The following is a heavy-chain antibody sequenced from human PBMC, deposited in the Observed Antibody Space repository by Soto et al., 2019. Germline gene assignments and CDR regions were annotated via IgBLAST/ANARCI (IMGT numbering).Heavy chain of an antibody. V-gene: IGHV3-7*03. Sequence: EVQLVESGGGLVQPGGSLRLSCAASGFTFSSNWMSWVRQAPGKGLEWVANIKHDGSEKYYVDSVKGRFTISRDNAKNSLYLQMNGLRAEDTAVYYCARANYWGQGTLVTVSS. CDR2: IKHDGSEK. J-gene: IGHJ4*02. CDR1: GFTFSSNW. CDR3: ARANY.